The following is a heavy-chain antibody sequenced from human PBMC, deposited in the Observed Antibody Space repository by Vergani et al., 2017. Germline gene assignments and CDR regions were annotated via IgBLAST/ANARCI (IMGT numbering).Heavy chain of an antibody. CDR1: GGSFNTYY. D-gene: IGHD3-9*01. CDR2: IYSTGST. CDR3: ARVMYRDGASTGYRLEGMDI. Sequence: QVQLEESGPGLVKPSETLSLTCTVSGGSFNTYYWSWIRQSPGKGLEWIGYIYSTGSTNYNPSLNSRVTMSVDTSKNQFSLQLRSVTAADTAVYFCARVMYRDGASTGYRLEGMDIWGQGTTVTISS. V-gene: IGHV4-59*13. J-gene: IGHJ6*02.